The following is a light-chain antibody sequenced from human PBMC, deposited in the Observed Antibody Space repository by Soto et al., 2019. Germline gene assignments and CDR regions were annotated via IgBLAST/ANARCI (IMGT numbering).Light chain of an antibody. Sequence: IQLTQSPSSLSASVGDSVTITCLASQGISRYLAWYQQKPGRAPQLLISAASTLQSGVPSRFSGSGSGTHFTLVISSLQPEDFATYYCQQLNTYPVTFGGGTKVDI. CDR1: QGISRY. V-gene: IGKV1-9*01. CDR3: QQLNTYPVT. CDR2: AAS. J-gene: IGKJ4*01.